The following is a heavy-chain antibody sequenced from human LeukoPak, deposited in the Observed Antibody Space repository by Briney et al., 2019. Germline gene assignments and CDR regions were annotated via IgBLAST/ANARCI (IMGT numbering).Heavy chain of an antibody. D-gene: IGHD5-12*01. V-gene: IGHV4-39*01. CDR3: ARQIVATRDFDS. Sequence: PSETLSLTCTVSGGSISSSSHYSGWIRQPPGRGLEWIASMYYSGSTYYKPSLKSRVTISVDTSKNVFSLKLSSVTAADTAVYYCARQIVATRDFDSWGQGTLVIVSS. CDR1: GGSISSSSHY. J-gene: IGHJ4*02. CDR2: MYYSGST.